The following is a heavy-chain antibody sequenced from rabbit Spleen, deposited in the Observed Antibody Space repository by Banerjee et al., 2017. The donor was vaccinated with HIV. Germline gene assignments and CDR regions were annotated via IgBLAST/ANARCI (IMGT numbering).Heavy chain of an antibody. CDR1: GFSFSSNW. CDR3: ARDLTGVIGWNFKL. CDR2: INTYTAKS. Sequence: LEESGGGLVKPGGTLTLTCTVSGFSFSSNWICWVRQAPGKGLEWIACINTYTAKSVYATWATGRFTISRTSSTTVTLQMTSLTAADTATYFCARDLTGVIGWNFKLWGQGTLVTVS. D-gene: IGHD1-1*01. J-gene: IGHJ4*01. V-gene: IGHV1S45*01.